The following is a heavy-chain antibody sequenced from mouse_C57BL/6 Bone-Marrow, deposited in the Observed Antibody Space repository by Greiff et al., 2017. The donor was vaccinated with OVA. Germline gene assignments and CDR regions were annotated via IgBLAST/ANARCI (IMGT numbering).Heavy chain of an antibody. CDR3: ARAGYEGFAY. V-gene: IGHV1-19*01. J-gene: IGHJ3*01. CDR1: GYTFTDYY. CDR2: INPYNGGT. Sequence: VQLQQSGPVLVKPGASVKMSCKASGYTFTDYYMNWVKQSHGKSLEWIGVINPYNGGTSYNQKIKGKATLTVDKSSSTVYMERNSLTAEDSAVYYCARAGYEGFAYWGKGTLVTVSA. D-gene: IGHD2-14*01.